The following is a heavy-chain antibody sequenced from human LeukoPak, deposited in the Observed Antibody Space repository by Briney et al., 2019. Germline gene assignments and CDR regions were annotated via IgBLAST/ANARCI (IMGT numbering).Heavy chain of an antibody. D-gene: IGHD5-24*01. CDR1: GDSISNYY. V-gene: IGHV4-59*01. CDR2: VYYSGST. Sequence: SESLSLACTVSGDSISNYYWSWVRQPPGRGLEWVGEVYYSGSTHYNPSLKSRVTISVDTSKNQFSLSLRSVTAADTAVYYCARELDGNGGWFDPWGQGTLVTVSS. J-gene: IGHJ5*02. CDR3: ARELDGNGGWFDP.